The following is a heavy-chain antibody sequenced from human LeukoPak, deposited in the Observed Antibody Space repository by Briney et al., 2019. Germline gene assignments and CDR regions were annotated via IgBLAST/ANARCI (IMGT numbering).Heavy chain of an antibody. CDR2: ISYGDSNT. J-gene: IGHJ4*02. CDR3: ARSRNVDTAMEY. V-gene: IGHV5-51*01. Sequence: GGSLLISCEGSGSIFTSYCIGWVRQLPGKGLEWMGIISYGDSNTRYSPSFQGQVTISADKSIITAYLQGSSLKASDTAMYYCARSRNVDTAMEYWGQGTLVTVSS. D-gene: IGHD5-18*01. CDR1: GSIFTSYC.